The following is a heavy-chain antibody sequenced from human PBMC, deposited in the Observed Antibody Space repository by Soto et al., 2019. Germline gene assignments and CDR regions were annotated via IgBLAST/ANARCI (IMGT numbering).Heavy chain of an antibody. CDR3: AKYGTGTYYNVGLDGLDV. V-gene: IGHV3-23*01. Sequence: EVQLLESGGVLVQPGGSLRLSCVASGFTFSDYAMSWVRQAPGKGLKWVSAISGSGGGTYYADSVKGRFTISRDRSGNKMYLQMNSRAVEDTAVYYCAKYGTGTYYNVGLDGLDVWGQGTTVTISS. J-gene: IGHJ6*02. CDR1: GFTFSDYA. CDR2: ISGSGGGT. D-gene: IGHD3-10*01.